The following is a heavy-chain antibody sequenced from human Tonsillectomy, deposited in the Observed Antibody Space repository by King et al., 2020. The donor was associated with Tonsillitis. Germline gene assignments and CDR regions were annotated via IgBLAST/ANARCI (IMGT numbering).Heavy chain of an antibody. D-gene: IGHD6-19*01. Sequence: VQLVESGAEVKKPGESLKISCKGSGYSFTSYWIGWVRQMPGKGLEWVGIIYPGDSDTRYSPSFQGQVTISADKSNSTAYLQWSSLKASDTAMYYCARAIAVAGTREYFDYWGQGTLVTVSS. V-gene: IGHV5-51*01. J-gene: IGHJ4*02. CDR2: IYPGDSDT. CDR1: GYSFTSYW. CDR3: ARAIAVAGTREYFDY.